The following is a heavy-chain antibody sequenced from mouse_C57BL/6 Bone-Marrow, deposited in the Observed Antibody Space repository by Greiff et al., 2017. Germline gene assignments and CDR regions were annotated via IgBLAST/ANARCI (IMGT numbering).Heavy chain of an antibody. Sequence: VQLQQSGTVLARPGASVKMSCKTSGYTFTSYWMHWVKQRPGQGLEWIGAIYPGNSDTSYNQKFQGKAKLTAVTSASTAYMELSSLTNEDSAVYYCTRPPYYSNYGYAMDYWGQGTSVTVSS. J-gene: IGHJ4*01. CDR3: TRPPYYSNYGYAMDY. CDR2: IYPGNSDT. V-gene: IGHV1-5*01. D-gene: IGHD2-5*01. CDR1: GYTFTSYW.